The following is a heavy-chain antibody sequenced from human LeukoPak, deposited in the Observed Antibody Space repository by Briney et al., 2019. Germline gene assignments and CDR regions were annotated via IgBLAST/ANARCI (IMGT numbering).Heavy chain of an antibody. CDR1: GFTFDDYA. J-gene: IGHJ4*02. CDR3: ARDGDYYGSGRPYY. CDR2: ISWDGGST. Sequence: GGPLRLSCAASGFTFDDYAMHWVRQAPGKGLEWVSLISWDGGSTYYADSVKGRFTISRDNSKNTLYLQMNSLRAEDTAVYYCARDGDYYGSGRPYYWGQGTLVTVSS. D-gene: IGHD3-10*01. V-gene: IGHV3-43D*04.